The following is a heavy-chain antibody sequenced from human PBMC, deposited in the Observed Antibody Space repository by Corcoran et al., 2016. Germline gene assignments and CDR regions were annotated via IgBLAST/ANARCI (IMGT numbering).Heavy chain of an antibody. CDR1: GFTVSSNY. V-gene: IGHV3-53*01. CDR3: ASAGYSSGPGAFDI. Sequence: EVQLVESGGGLIQPGGSLRLSCAASGFTVSSNYMSWVRQAPGKGLEWVSVIYSGGSTYDEDSVKGRFTLSRDNSKNTLYLQMNSMRAEATAVDYCASAGYSSGPGAFDIWVQGTMVTVSS. D-gene: IGHD6-19*01. CDR2: IYSGGST. J-gene: IGHJ3*02.